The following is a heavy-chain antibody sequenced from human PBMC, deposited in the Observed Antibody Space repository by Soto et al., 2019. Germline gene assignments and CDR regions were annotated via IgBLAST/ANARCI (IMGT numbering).Heavy chain of an antibody. Sequence: EVQLLESGGGLVQPGGSLRLSCAASGFTFSRYAMSWVRQAPGKGLEWVAAISGSGGSTYYADSVKGRFTISRDNSKNTLYLQMSRLRAEDTAVYYCAKSSRGSSSSANFDYWGQGPLVTVSS. CDR1: GFTFSRYA. CDR2: ISGSGGST. V-gene: IGHV3-23*01. J-gene: IGHJ4*02. CDR3: AKSSRGSSSSANFDY. D-gene: IGHD6-13*01.